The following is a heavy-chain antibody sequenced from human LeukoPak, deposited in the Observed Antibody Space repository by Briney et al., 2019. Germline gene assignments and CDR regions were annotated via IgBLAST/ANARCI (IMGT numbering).Heavy chain of an antibody. Sequence: PSETLSLTCTVSGGSVSSGGYSWNWIRQPPGKGLEWIGYIYRSGSTYYTPSLESRVTISVDTSKNQFSLTLNSVTAADTAVYFCARFKQLGRSFDSWGLGSLVTVSS. V-gene: IGHV4-30-2*01. J-gene: IGHJ4*02. D-gene: IGHD1-1*01. CDR3: ARFKQLGRSFDS. CDR1: GGSVSSGGYS. CDR2: IYRSGST.